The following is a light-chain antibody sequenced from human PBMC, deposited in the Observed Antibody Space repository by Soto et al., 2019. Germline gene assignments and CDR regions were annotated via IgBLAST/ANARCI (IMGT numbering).Light chain of an antibody. CDR1: QSISSS. V-gene: IGKV3-11*01. J-gene: IGKJ1*01. Sequence: DIVLTQSPATLSLSPGERATLSCRASQSISSSLVWYQHKPGQAPRLLIYDASNRATGIPARFSGSGSGTDFTLTISSLEPEDFAVYYCQQRRDWWTFGQGTKVDIK. CDR2: DAS. CDR3: QQRRDWWT.